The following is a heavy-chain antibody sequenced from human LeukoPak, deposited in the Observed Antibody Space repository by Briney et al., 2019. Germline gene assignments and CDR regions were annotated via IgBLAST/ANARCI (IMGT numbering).Heavy chain of an antibody. D-gene: IGHD3-10*01. J-gene: IGHJ3*02. CDR3: ASFPPYMVRTDAFDI. CDR1: GFTFSSYW. CDR2: IKQDGSEK. Sequence: VGSLRLSCAASGFTFSSYWMSWVRQAPGKGLEWVANIKQDGSEKYYVDSVKGRSTISRDNAKNSLYLQMNSLRAEDTAVYYCASFPPYMVRTDAFDIWGQGTMVTVSS. V-gene: IGHV3-7*01.